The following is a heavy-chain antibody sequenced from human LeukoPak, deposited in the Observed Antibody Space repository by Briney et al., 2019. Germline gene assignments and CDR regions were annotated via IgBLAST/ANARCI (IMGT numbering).Heavy chain of an antibody. CDR2: IKQDGSEK. CDR3: ARDPTVVPAASYMDV. CDR1: GFTFSSYW. V-gene: IGHV3-7*01. Sequence: GGSLRLSCAASGFTFSSYWMSWVRQAPGKGLEWVANIKQDGSEKYYVDSVKGRLTISRDNAKNSLYLQMNSLRAEDTAVYYCARDPTVVPAASYMDVWGKGTTVTISS. J-gene: IGHJ6*03. D-gene: IGHD2-2*01.